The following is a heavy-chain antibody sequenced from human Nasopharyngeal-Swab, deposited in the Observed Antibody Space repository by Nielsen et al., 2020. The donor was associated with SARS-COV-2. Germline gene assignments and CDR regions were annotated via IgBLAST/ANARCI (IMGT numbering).Heavy chain of an antibody. CDR2: ISWNSGSI. CDR1: GFTFDAYS. D-gene: IGHD2-21*01. CDR3: AKDITSGDTMATHYYYGMDV. Sequence: SLKLSCAASGFTFDAYSLHWVLQAPVKGLEWVSGISWNSGSIGYADSVKGRFTISRDNAKNSLYLQMNSLRAEDTALYYCAKDITSGDTMATHYYYGMDVWGKGTTVTVSS. V-gene: IGHV3-9*01. J-gene: IGHJ6*04.